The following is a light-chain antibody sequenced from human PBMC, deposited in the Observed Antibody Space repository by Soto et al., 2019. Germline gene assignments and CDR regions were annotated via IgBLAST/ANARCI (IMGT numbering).Light chain of an antibody. J-gene: IGKJ4*01. V-gene: IGKV3-11*01. CDR1: QSVGTF. Sequence: EIVLTQSPATLSLSPGERATLSCRASQSVGTFLVWYQQKPGQAPSLLIYDASNRATGIPARFSGSGSGTDFTLTISSREPEDFAVYYCLQRTNWPLTFGGGTKVEIK. CDR2: DAS. CDR3: LQRTNWPLT.